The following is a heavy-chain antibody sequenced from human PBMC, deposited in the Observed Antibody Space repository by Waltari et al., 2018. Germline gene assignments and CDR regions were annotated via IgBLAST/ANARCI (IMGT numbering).Heavy chain of an antibody. D-gene: IGHD6-13*01. CDR3: AKVAGIAAAEFHFDF. J-gene: IGHJ4*02. Sequence: EVQLLESGGGLVQPGGSLRLSCAASGFTFVTSAMTWVRQAPGRGVGGGSGFKGPALTTLYADSGKGRFSISRDNSKKTLYLQMSGLTADDTAVYYCAKVAGIAAAEFHFDFWGRGTLVTVSS. CDR2: FKGPALTT. CDR1: GFTFVTSA. V-gene: IGHV3-23*01.